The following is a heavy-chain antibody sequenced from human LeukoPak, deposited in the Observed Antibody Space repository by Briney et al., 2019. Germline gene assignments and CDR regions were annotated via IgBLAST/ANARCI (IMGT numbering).Heavy chain of an antibody. V-gene: IGHV3-53*01. CDR3: ARGLDSSGSDY. CDR1: EFTVSSNY. CDR2: IYSGGST. J-gene: IGHJ4*02. D-gene: IGHD3-22*01. Sequence: GGSLRLSCAASEFTVSSNYMSWVRQAPGKGLEWVSVIYSGGSTYYADSVKGRFTISRDNSKNTLYLQMNSLRAEDTAVYYCARGLDSSGSDYWGQGTLVTVSS.